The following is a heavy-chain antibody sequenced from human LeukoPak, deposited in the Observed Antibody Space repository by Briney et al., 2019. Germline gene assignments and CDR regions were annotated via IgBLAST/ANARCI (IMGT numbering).Heavy chain of an antibody. CDR3: ARGSSNTNGKFPNDY. Sequence: GASVKVSCKASGYTFTGYYIHWVRQAPGQGLEWMGWIKPNSGATSFAQKFRGRVTMTRDTSISTAYMELSTLRSDDTAVYYCARGSSNTNGKFPNDYWGQGTLVTVSS. CDR2: IKPNSGAT. CDR1: GYTFTGYY. D-gene: IGHD2-2*01. J-gene: IGHJ4*02. V-gene: IGHV1-2*02.